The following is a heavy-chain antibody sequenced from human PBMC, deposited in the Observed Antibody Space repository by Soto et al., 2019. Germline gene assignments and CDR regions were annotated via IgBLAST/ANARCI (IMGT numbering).Heavy chain of an antibody. D-gene: IGHD6-19*01. Sequence: QVQLVESGGGVVQPGRSLRLSCAASGFTFSSYGMHWVRQAPGKGLEGVAVISYDGSNKYYADSVKGRFTISRDNSKNTLYLQMNSLRAEDTAVYYCAKMGYSSGWYYYYYYGMDVWGQGTTVTVSS. J-gene: IGHJ6*02. CDR1: GFTFSSYG. V-gene: IGHV3-30*18. CDR3: AKMGYSSGWYYYYYYGMDV. CDR2: ISYDGSNK.